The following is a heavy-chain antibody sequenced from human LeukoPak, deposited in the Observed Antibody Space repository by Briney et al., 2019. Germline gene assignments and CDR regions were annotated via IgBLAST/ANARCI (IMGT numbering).Heavy chain of an antibody. CDR1: GGSFSGYY. CDR3: ASRGDCSSTSCHIPFFDY. J-gene: IGHJ4*02. Sequence: SETLSLTCAVYGGSFSGYYWSWIRQPLGKGLEWIGEINHSGSTNYNPSLKSRVTISVDTSKNQFSLKLSSVTAADTAVYYCASRGDCSSTSCHIPFFDYWGQGTLVTVSS. CDR2: INHSGST. D-gene: IGHD2-2*01. V-gene: IGHV4-34*01.